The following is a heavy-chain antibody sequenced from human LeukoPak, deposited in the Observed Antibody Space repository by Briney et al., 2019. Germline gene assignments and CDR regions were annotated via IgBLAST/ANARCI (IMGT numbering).Heavy chain of an antibody. CDR3: ARDMHYDSSGENWFDP. CDR2: IYYSGST. Sequence: PSETLSLTCTVSGGSISSYYWSWIRQPPGKGLEWIGYIYYSGSTNYNPSLESRVTISVDTSKNQFSLKLSSVTAADTAVYYCARDMHYDSSGENWFDPWGQGTLVTVSS. J-gene: IGHJ5*02. CDR1: GGSISSYY. V-gene: IGHV4-59*01. D-gene: IGHD3-22*01.